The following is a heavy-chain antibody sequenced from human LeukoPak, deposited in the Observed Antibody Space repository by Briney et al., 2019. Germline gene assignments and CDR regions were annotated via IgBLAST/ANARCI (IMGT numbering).Heavy chain of an antibody. Sequence: SVKVSCKASGGTFSSYAISWVRQAPGQGLEWMGGIIPIFGTANYAQKFQGRVTITADESTSTAYMELSSLRSEDTAVYYCARERGRRNSNYAIYYYYGMDVWGQGTTVTVSS. CDR2: IIPIFGTA. CDR3: ARERGRRNSNYAIYYYYGMDV. J-gene: IGHJ6*02. V-gene: IGHV1-69*01. D-gene: IGHD4-11*01. CDR1: GGTFSSYA.